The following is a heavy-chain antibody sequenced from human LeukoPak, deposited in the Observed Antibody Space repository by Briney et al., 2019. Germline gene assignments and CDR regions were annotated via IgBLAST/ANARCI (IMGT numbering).Heavy chain of an antibody. J-gene: IGHJ6*04. V-gene: IGHV3-21*01. CDR2: ITSSSSYT. D-gene: IGHD3-10*02. CDR3: AELGITMIGGV. CDR1: GFTFSTYN. Sequence: PGGSLRLSCAASGFTFSTYNMNWVRQAPGKGLEWVSSITSSSSYTFYADAVKGRFTISRDNAKNSLYLQMNSLRAEDTAVYYCAELGITMIGGVWGKGTTVTISS.